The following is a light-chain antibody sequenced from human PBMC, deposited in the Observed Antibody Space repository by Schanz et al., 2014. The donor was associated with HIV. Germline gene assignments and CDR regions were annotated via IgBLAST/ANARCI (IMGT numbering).Light chain of an antibody. CDR1: QTIDNY. CDR3: QQSYSTPSIT. V-gene: IGKV1-39*01. J-gene: IGKJ5*01. Sequence: DIQMTQSPSSLSASVGDRVTITCRASQTIDNYLNWYQQKPGKAPKLLIYAASSLQSGVPPRFSGSGSGTDFSLTISSLQPEDFASYYCQQSYSTPSITFGQGTRLEIK. CDR2: AAS.